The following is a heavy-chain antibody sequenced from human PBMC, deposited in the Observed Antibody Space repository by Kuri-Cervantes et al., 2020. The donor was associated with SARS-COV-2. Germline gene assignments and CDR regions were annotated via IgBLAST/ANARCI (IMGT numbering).Heavy chain of an antibody. Sequence: SETLSLTCTVSGGSVSSGSYFWSWIRQPPGKGLEWIGYVDNSGSTNYNPSLKSRVTISVDTSKNQFSLKLSSVTAADTAVYYCARVPADAGGWFFDLWGRGTLVTVSS. CDR2: VDNSGST. D-gene: IGHD2-2*01. CDR3: ARVPADAGGWFFDL. J-gene: IGHJ2*01. V-gene: IGHV4-61*01. CDR1: GGSVSSGSYF.